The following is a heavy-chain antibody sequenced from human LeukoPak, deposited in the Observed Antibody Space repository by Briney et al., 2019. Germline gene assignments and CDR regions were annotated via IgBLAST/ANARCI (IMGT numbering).Heavy chain of an antibody. V-gene: IGHV4-39*01. D-gene: IGHD4-17*01. J-gene: IGHJ5*02. Sequence: GSLRLACAASGFTFSSYSMNWIRQPPGKGLEWIGSIYSRGSTYYTPSLKSRLTISVDTSKNQFSLQLTPVPAADTAVYYCARHYGPWGQGTLVTVSS. CDR3: ARHYGP. CDR2: IYSRGST. CDR1: GFTFSSYS.